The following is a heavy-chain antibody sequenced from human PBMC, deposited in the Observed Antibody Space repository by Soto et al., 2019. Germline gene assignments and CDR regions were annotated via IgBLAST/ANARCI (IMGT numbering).Heavy chain of an antibody. CDR1: GFTFDDYA. CDR3: AKDIPQERWLHSFQH. D-gene: IGHD5-12*01. Sequence: EVPLVESGGGLAQPGRSLRLSCAASGFTFDDYAMHWVRQAPGKGLEWVSGISWNSGSLGYADSVKGRFTISRDNAKNSLYLQMNSLRPEDTGMYYCAKDIPQERWLHSFQHWGQGTLVTVSS. CDR2: ISWNSGSL. J-gene: IGHJ1*01. V-gene: IGHV3-9*01.